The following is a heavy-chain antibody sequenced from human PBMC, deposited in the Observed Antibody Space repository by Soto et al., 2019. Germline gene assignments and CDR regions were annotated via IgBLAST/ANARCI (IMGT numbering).Heavy chain of an antibody. CDR2: FFYGGTT. Sequence: QMQIQESGPGLVKPSETLSLTCTVSGGSVSSTSYYWGWIRQPPGKGRELIGTFFYGGTTYHNPSLNNRVPISLAPSKNQFSLNLSSVTAADTAVYYVAIRRFAWYFELWGRGTLITVSS. J-gene: IGHJ2*01. CDR1: GGSVSSTSYY. D-gene: IGHD3-3*01. CDR3: AIRRFAWYFEL. V-gene: IGHV4-39*01.